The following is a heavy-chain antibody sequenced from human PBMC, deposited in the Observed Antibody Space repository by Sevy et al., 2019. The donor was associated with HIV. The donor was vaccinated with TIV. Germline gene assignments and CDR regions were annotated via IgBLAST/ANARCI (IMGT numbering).Heavy chain of an antibody. J-gene: IGHJ6*02. CDR3: VKWYCSTITCYDDDFWNPYYYYGMDV. CDR1: GFTFTNYP. V-gene: IGHV3-23*01. D-gene: IGHD2-2*01. CDR2: ISAGGDTT. Sequence: GGSLRLSCAAFGFTFTNYPMSWVRQSPGKGLEWVAGISAGGDTTDYANSVEGRFTITRDNSKNAVYLQMNSLGAEDTAIYFCVKWYCSTITCYDDDFWNPYYYYGMDVWGQGKTVTVSS.